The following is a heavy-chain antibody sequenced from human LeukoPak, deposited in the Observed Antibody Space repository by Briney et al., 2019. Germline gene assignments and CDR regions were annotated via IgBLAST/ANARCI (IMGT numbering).Heavy chain of an antibody. CDR3: ATPLNYYGSASWLI. CDR2: FDPEDGET. D-gene: IGHD3-10*01. Sequence: ASVKVSCKVSGYTLTELSMHWVRQAPGKGLEWMGGFDPEDGETIYAQKFQGRVTMTEDTSTDTAYMELSSLRSEDTAVYYCATPLNYYGSASWLIWGQGTLVTV. CDR1: GYTLTELS. V-gene: IGHV1-24*01. J-gene: IGHJ4*02.